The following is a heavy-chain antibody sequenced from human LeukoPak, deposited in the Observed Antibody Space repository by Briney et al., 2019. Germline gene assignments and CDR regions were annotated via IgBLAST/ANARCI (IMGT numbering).Heavy chain of an antibody. V-gene: IGHV4-59*01. J-gene: IGHJ4*02. CDR1: GGSIRSYY. CDR3: ARSASSSPYFDY. D-gene: IGHD6-6*01. Sequence: SETLSLTCTVTGGSIRSYYWSWIRQAPGKGLEWVGYIYGSGSTNYSPSLKSRVTISVDMSKNQFSLKLSSVTAAETAVYYCARSASSSPYFDYWGQGTLVTVSS. CDR2: IYGSGST.